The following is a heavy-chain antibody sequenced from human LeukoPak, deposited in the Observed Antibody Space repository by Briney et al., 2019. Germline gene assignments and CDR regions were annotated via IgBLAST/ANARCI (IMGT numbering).Heavy chain of an antibody. J-gene: IGHJ4*02. Sequence: ASVNVSCKASGYTFTSYDINWVRQATGQGLEWMGWMNPNSGNTGYAQKFQGRVTMTRNTSISTAYMELSSLRSEDTAVYYCARTPMYYYGSGSYPPLGYWGQGTLVTVSS. CDR1: GYTFTSYD. CDR3: ARTPMYYYGSGSYPPLGY. CDR2: MNPNSGNT. V-gene: IGHV1-8*01. D-gene: IGHD3-10*01.